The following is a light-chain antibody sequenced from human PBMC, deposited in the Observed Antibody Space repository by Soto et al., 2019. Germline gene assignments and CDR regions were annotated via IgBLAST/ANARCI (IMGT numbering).Light chain of an antibody. Sequence: QSVLTQPASVSGSPGQSITISCTGSSSDVGIYNLVSWYQHHPGKAPKLMIYEVSKRPSGVSNRFSGSKSGNTASLTISGLQAEDEADYYCCSYGGSSTLVFGGGTKVTVL. V-gene: IGLV2-23*02. CDR1: SSDVGIYNL. CDR3: CSYGGSSTLV. J-gene: IGLJ2*01. CDR2: EVS.